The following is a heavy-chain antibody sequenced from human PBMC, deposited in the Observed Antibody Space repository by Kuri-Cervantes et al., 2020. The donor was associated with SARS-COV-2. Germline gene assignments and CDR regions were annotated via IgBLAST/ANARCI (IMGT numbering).Heavy chain of an antibody. CDR1: GGSFSGYH. Sequence: SETLSLTCAVYGGSFSGYHWSWIRQPPGKGLEWIGEINHSGSTYYNPSLKSRVTISVDTSKNQFSLKLSSVTAADTAVYYCARVGITIFGVGPPMGYWGQGTLVTVSS. CDR2: INHSGST. D-gene: IGHD3-3*01. CDR3: ARVGITIFGVGPPMGY. V-gene: IGHV4-34*01. J-gene: IGHJ4*02.